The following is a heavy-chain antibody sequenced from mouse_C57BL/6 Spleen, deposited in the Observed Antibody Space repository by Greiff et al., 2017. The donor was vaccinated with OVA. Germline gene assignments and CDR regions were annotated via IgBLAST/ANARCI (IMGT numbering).Heavy chain of an antibody. V-gene: IGHV1-50*01. CDR1: GYTFTSYW. Sequence: VKLKQPGAELVKPGASVKLSCKASGYTFTSYWMQWVKQRPGQGLEWIGEIDPSDSYTNYNQKFKGKATLTVDTSSSTAYMQLSSLTSEDSAVYYCARFDYSNYEGAMDYWGQGTSVTVSS. CDR2: IDPSDSYT. J-gene: IGHJ4*01. D-gene: IGHD2-5*01. CDR3: ARFDYSNYEGAMDY.